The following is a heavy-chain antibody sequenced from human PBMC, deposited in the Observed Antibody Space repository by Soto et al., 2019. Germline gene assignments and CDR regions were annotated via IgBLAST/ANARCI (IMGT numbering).Heavy chain of an antibody. CDR3: ANLLGAHYSSRAYYYYYMDV. V-gene: IGHV3-9*01. CDR2: ICWNSGSI. CDR1: GFTFDDYA. J-gene: IGHJ6*03. D-gene: IGHD6-13*01. Sequence: GGSLRLSCAASGFTFDDYAMHWVRQAPGKGLEWVSGICWNSGSIGYAYSVKGRFTISRDNANNSLYLQMNSLRAEDTALYYCANLLGAHYSSRAYYYYYMDVWGKGTTVTVSS.